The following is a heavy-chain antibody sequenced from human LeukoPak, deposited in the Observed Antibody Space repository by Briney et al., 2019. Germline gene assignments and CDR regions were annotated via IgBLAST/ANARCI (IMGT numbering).Heavy chain of an antibody. CDR1: GFTFSGSA. D-gene: IGHD6-19*01. CDR3: AKDYSSGWFLNY. V-gene: IGHV3-23*01. J-gene: IGHJ4*02. CDR2: ITGNSYYT. Sequence: GGSLRLSCAASGFTFSGSAMHWVRQAPGKGLEWVSDITGNSYYTYYADSVKGRFTISRDNSKNTLYLQMNSLRAEDTAVYYCAKDYSSGWFLNYWGQGTLVTVSS.